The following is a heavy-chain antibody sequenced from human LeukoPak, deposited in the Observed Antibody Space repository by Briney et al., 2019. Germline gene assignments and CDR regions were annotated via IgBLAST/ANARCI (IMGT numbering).Heavy chain of an antibody. CDR2: IYYSGST. Sequence: PSETLSLTCTVSGGSISSYYWSWIRQPPGQGLEWIGYIYYSGSTNYNPSLKSRVTISVDTSKNQFSLKLSSVTAADTAVYYCARHGDYDFWSGSNDYWGQGTLVTVSS. CDR1: GGSISSYY. D-gene: IGHD3-3*01. V-gene: IGHV4-59*08. J-gene: IGHJ4*02. CDR3: ARHGDYDFWSGSNDY.